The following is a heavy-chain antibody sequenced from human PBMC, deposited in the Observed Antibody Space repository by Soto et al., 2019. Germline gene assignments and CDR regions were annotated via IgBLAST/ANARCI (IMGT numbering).Heavy chain of an antibody. CDR1: GGSISSSSYY. J-gene: IGHJ4*02. D-gene: IGHD3-3*01. CDR2: IYYSGST. V-gene: IGHV4-39*01. CDR3: ARQLYDLWSSSQPNFDY. Sequence: ETLSLTCTVSGGSISSSSYYWGWIRQPPGKGLEWIGSIYYSGSTYYNPSLKSRVTISVDTSKNQFSLKLSSVTAADTAVYYCARQLYDLWSSSQPNFDYWGQGTLVTVSS.